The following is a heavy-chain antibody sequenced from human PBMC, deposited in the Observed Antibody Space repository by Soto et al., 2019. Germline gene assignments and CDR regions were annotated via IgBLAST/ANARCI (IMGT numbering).Heavy chain of an antibody. D-gene: IGHD6-13*01. Sequence: GESLKISCKGSEYSFSTYWIAWVRQMPGKGLEWMGIIYPGDSDTRYSPSFQGQVTISADKSINTAYLQWSSLKASDTAMYYCAKALEPIYFGIGQLGPDFTFDYWGQGTLVTVSS. J-gene: IGHJ4*02. CDR3: AKALEPIYFGIGQLGPDFTFDY. CDR1: EYSFSTYW. V-gene: IGHV5-51*01. CDR2: IYPGDSDT.